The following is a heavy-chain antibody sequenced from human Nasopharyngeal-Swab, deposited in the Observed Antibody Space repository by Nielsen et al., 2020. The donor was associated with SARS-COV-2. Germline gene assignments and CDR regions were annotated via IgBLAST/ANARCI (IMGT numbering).Heavy chain of an antibody. J-gene: IGHJ6*02. Sequence: ASVKVSCKASGYIFISYGISWVRQAPGQGIEWMGWISAYGENAKYAQKFQDRVTMTTDTSTTTAYMEVRSLRSDDTAVYYCARDGNSNYDYYGMDVWGQGTTVTVSS. CDR3: ARDGNSNYDYYGMDV. CDR1: GYIFISYG. D-gene: IGHD1-7*01. CDR2: ISAYGENA. V-gene: IGHV1-18*01.